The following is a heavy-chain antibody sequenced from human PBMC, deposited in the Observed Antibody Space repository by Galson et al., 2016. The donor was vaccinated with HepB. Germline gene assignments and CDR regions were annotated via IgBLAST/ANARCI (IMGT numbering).Heavy chain of an antibody. J-gene: IGHJ4*02. V-gene: IGHV4-34*01. D-gene: IGHD6-19*01. Sequence: SETLSLTCVVYGGSFSGYYWSWIRQPPGKGLEWIGEIHDSGSTNYNPSLKSRVTISVDTSKNQFSLRLSSVTAADTAVYYCARLSAPAGNYWGQGTLVTVSS. CDR3: ARLSAPAGNY. CDR2: IHDSGST. CDR1: GGSFSGYY.